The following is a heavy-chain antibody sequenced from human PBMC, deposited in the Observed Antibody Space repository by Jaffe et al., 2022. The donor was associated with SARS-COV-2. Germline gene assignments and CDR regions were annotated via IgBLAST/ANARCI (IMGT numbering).Heavy chain of an antibody. Sequence: QVQLVQSGAEVKKPGASVKVSCKASGYTFTSYAMHWVRQAPGQRLEWMGWINAGNGNTKYSQKFQGRVTITRDTSASTAYMELSSLRSEDTAVYYCARDLGWGYGDYVVAGAFDIWGQGTMVTVSS. CDR2: INAGNGNT. CDR3: ARDLGWGYGDYVVAGAFDI. CDR1: GYTFTSYA. J-gene: IGHJ3*02. V-gene: IGHV1-3*01. D-gene: IGHD4-17*01.